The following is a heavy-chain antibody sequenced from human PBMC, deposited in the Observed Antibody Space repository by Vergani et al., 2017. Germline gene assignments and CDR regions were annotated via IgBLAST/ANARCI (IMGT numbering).Heavy chain of an antibody. CDR1: GGSISSYYW. CDR2: IFSNDEK. D-gene: IGHD3-22*01. V-gene: IGHV2-26*01. Sequence: QESGPGLVKPSETLSLTCTVSGGSISSYYWSWIRQPPGKALEWLAHIFSNDEKSYSTSLKSRLTISKDTSKSQVVLTMTNMDPVDTATYYCAGGYYYDSSGYPTEYFQHWGQGTLVTVSS. CDR3: AGGYYYDSSGYPTEYFQH. J-gene: IGHJ1*01.